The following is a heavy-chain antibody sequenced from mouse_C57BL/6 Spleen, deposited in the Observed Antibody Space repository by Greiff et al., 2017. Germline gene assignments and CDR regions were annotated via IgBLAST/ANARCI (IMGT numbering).Heavy chain of an antibody. D-gene: IGHD3-2*02. CDR3: ARIDSSGYVSWFAY. CDR2: IDPNGGGT. Sequence: QVQLQQPGAELVKPGASVKLSCKASGYNFTSYWMHWVKQRPGRGLEWIGRIDPNGGGTKYNEKFKSKATLTVDKPSSTAYMQLSRLTSEDSAVFYCARIDSSGYVSWFAYWGQGTLLTVSA. V-gene: IGHV1-72*01. CDR1: GYNFTSYW. J-gene: IGHJ3*01.